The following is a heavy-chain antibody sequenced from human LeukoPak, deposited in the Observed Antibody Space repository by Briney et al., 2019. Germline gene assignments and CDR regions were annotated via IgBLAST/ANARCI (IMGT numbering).Heavy chain of an antibody. CDR3: ANTHSSLSDY. Sequence: SETLSLTCTVSGGSISSSSYYWGWIRQPPGKGLEWIGSIYYSGSTYYNPSLKSRVTISVDTSKNQFSLKLSSVTAADTAGYYCANTHSSLSDYWGQGTLVTVSS. D-gene: IGHD6-13*01. V-gene: IGHV4-39*07. CDR1: GGSISSSSYY. CDR2: IYYSGST. J-gene: IGHJ4*02.